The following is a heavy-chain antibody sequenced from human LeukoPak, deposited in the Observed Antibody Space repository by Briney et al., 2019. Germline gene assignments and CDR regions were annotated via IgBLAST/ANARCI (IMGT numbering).Heavy chain of an antibody. CDR1: GFTFSNYG. D-gene: IGHD6-13*01. CDR2: ISHNGDAT. J-gene: IGHJ1*01. V-gene: IGHV3-30*18. CDR3: AKEHNSYGSGWCFQH. Sequence: YPGVSLSLSCAASGFTFSNYGMQRVRQPPGKGREWVAVISHNGDATSYADSVKGRLTISGDTSKSTLDLQMNSLRAEETAVYYCAKEHNSYGSGWCFQHWGQGTLVTVSS.